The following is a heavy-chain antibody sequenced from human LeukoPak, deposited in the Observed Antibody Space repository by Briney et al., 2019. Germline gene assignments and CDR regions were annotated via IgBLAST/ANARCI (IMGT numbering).Heavy chain of an antibody. J-gene: IGHJ4*02. CDR1: SGSISGHY. Sequence: SETLSLTCTVSSGSISGHYWSWVRQPPGKGLEWIAYIYYTGVTKFNPSLTSRVTISVDTSKNQFSLRLNSVTAADTAVYYCARHAQSPYSGSFDYWGQGTLVTVSS. CDR2: IYYTGVT. D-gene: IGHD1-26*01. CDR3: ARHAQSPYSGSFDY. V-gene: IGHV4-59*08.